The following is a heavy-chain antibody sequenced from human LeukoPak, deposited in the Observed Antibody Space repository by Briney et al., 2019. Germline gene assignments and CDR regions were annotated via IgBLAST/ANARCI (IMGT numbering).Heavy chain of an antibody. J-gene: IGHJ4*02. CDR2: IYYDDRT. Sequence: GGSLRLSCTVSGFTVSDNSMSWVRQAPGKGLEWVSFIYYDDRTHYSDSVKGRFTISRDNSKNTLYLQMNSLRAEDTAVYYCAKGSITDYWGQGTLVTVSS. CDR3: AKGSITDY. CDR1: GFTVSDNS. V-gene: IGHV3-53*01.